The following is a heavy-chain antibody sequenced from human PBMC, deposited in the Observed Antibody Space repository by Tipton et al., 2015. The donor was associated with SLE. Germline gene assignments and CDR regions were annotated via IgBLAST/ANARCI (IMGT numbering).Heavy chain of an antibody. Sequence: QLVQSGAEVKKSGESLKISCKGSGDSFTSYWIAWVRQMPGKGLEWMGIIYPGDSATRYRPSFQGQVTISVDKSISTAYLQWTSLKASDTAMYYCARPQQLEGDDAFDIWGQGTMVTVSS. CDR2: IYPGDSAT. CDR3: ARPQQLEGDDAFDI. D-gene: IGHD6-13*01. CDR1: GDSFTSYW. J-gene: IGHJ3*02. V-gene: IGHV5-51*01.